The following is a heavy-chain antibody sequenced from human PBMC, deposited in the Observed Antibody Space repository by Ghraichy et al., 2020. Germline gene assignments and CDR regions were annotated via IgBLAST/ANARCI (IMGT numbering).Heavy chain of an antibody. CDR3: AKDTTYYYDSSGYYYLDYYYGMDV. CDR1: GFTFSSYA. D-gene: IGHD3-22*01. CDR2: ISGSGGRT. Sequence: GGSLRLSCAASGFTFSSYAMSWVRQAPGKGPEWVSAISGSGGRTYYPDSVKVRFTISRDNSKNTLYLQMNSLRAVETAVYYCAKDTTYYYDSSGYYYLDYYYGMDVWGQGTTVTVSS. J-gene: IGHJ6*02. V-gene: IGHV3-23*01.